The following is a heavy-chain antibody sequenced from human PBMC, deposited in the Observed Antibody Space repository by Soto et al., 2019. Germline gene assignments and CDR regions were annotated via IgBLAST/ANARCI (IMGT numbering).Heavy chain of an antibody. CDR2: INHSGST. CDR1: GGSFSGYY. CDR3: ARGGPSNRFDP. V-gene: IGHV4-34*01. J-gene: IGHJ5*02. Sequence: SETLSLTCAVYGGSFSGYYWSWIRQPPGKGLEWIGEINHSGSTNYNPSLKSRVTISVDTSKNQFSLKLSSVTAADTAVYYCARGGPSNRFDPWGQGTLVTLSS.